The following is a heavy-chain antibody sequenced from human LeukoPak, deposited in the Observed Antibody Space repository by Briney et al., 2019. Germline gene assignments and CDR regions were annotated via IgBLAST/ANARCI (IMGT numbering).Heavy chain of an antibody. Sequence: NPSQTLSLTCTVSGGSISSGGYYWSWIRQHPGKGLEWIGYIYYSGSTYYNPSLKSRVTISVDTSKNQFSLKLSSVTAADTAVYYCARGRPSYQWLVQGPTWKGFDYWGQGTLVTVSS. CDR3: ARGRPSYQWLVQGPTWKGFDY. J-gene: IGHJ4*02. CDR1: GGSISSGGYY. CDR2: IYYSGST. V-gene: IGHV4-31*03. D-gene: IGHD6-19*01.